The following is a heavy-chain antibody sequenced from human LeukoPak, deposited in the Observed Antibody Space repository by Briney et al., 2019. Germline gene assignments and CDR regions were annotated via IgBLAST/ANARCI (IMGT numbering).Heavy chain of an antibody. CDR2: ISGSGGST. D-gene: IGHD1-26*01. CDR1: VFTFSNYA. V-gene: IGHV3-23*01. CDR3: AKGIVGAIPVDY. J-gene: IGHJ4*02. Sequence: GASLRLSCAASVFTFSNYAMSWVRQAPGKGLQWVSSISGSGGSTYYADSVKGRFTISRDTSKNTLYLQMNSLRAEDTAVYYCAKGIVGAIPVDYWGQGTLVTVSS.